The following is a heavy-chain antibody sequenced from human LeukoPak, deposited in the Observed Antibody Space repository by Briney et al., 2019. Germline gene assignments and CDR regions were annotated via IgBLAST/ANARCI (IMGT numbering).Heavy chain of an antibody. V-gene: IGHV3-23*01. CDR2: ISGSGTST. CDR3: ARALTTLTYEGY. Sequence: PGGSLRLSCAASGFTFSDYAMTWVRQAPGKGLEWVSAISGSGTSTYNADSLKGRFTISRDNFKNTLYLQMNSLRAEDTAVYYCARALTTLTYEGYWGQGTLVTVSS. CDR1: GFTFSDYA. J-gene: IGHJ4*02. D-gene: IGHD1-1*01.